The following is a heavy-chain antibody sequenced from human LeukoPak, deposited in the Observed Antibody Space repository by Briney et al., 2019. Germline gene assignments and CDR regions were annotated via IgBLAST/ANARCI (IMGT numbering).Heavy chain of an antibody. CDR2: IYYSGST. Sequence: SETLSLTCTVSGGSISSGGYYWSWIRQHPGKGLEWIGYIYYSGSTYYNPSLKSRVTISVDTSKNQFSLKLSSVTAADTAVYYCARGLLRPGYFGYRGQGTLVTVSS. CDR3: ARGLLRPGYFGY. V-gene: IGHV4-31*03. D-gene: IGHD1-26*01. CDR1: GGSISSGGYY. J-gene: IGHJ4*02.